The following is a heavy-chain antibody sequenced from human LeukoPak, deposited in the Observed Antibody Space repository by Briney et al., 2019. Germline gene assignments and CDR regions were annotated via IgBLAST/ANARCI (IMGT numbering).Heavy chain of an antibody. J-gene: IGHJ4*02. V-gene: IGHV4-39*01. CDR2: IYYSGTT. Sequence: SETLSLTCSASGGSISISSHYWGWIRQPPGKGLEWIGTIYYSGTTYYKPSLKSRVTISVDTSKNQFSLKVSSVTAADTAVYTSACQTGASSSIDYWGRGPLVTVSS. D-gene: IGHD6-6*01. CDR1: GGSISISSHY. CDR3: ACQTGASSSIDY.